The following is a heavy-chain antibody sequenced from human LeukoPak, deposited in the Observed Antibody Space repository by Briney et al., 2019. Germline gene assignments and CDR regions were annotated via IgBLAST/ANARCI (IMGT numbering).Heavy chain of an antibody. D-gene: IGHD1-26*01. J-gene: IGHJ4*02. CDR1: GFTFSSHS. CDR2: ISNNYNT. Sequence: GGSLRLSCADSGFTFSSHSMDWVRQAPGKGLEWVSSISNNYNTYYAESVKGRFTISRDNAKNSLYLQMNSLRAEDTAVYYCARDRGMTGASWGQGTLVTVSS. V-gene: IGHV3-21*01. CDR3: ARDRGMTGAS.